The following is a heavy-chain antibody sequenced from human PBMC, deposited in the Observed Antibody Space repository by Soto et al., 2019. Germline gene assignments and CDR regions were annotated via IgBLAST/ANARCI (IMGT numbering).Heavy chain of an antibody. J-gene: IGHJ3*02. CDR3: ARRTIVGATTSSNAFDI. CDR1: GYTFTGYY. V-gene: IGHV1-2*04. CDR2: INPNSGGT. D-gene: IGHD1-26*01. Sequence: ASVKVSCKASGYTFTGYYMHWVRQAPGQGLEWMGWINPNSGGTNYAQKFQGWVTMPRDTSISPAYMQLSRLRSDDTAVYYCARRTIVGATTSSNAFDIWGQGTMVTVSS.